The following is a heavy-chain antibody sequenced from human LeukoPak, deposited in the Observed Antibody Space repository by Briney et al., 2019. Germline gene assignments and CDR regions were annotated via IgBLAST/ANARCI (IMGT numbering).Heavy chain of an antibody. CDR3: AKEGYRGGY. CDR1: GFTFSSYW. D-gene: IGHD1-1*01. CDR2: IKIDGTST. V-gene: IGHV3-74*01. J-gene: IGHJ4*02. Sequence: GGSLRLSCAASGFTFSSYWMHWVRQAPGKGLVWVSRIKIDGTSTTYADSVKGRFTISRDNAKNTLYLQMNSLRAEDTAVYYCAKEGYRGGYWGQGTLVTVSS.